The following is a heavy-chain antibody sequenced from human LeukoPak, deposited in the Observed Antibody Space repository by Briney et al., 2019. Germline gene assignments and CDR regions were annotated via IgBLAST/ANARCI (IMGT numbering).Heavy chain of an antibody. V-gene: IGHV1-24*01. Sequence: ASVKVSCKVSGYTLTELSTHWVRQAPGKGLEWMGGFDPEDGETIYAQKFQGRVTMTEDTSTDTAYMELSSLRSEDTAVYYCATFPSSITMVRGVEYFQHWGQGTLVTVSS. CDR2: FDPEDGET. CDR3: ATFPSSITMVRGVEYFQH. D-gene: IGHD3-10*01. CDR1: GYTLTELS. J-gene: IGHJ1*01.